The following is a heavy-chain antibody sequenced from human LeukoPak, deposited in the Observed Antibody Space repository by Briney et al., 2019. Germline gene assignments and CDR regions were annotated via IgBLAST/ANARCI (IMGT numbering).Heavy chain of an antibody. CDR1: GGSFSGYY. CDR3: ARGRRDAIAAAAYLYYYYYGMDV. V-gene: IGHV4-34*01. Sequence: SETLSLTCAVYGGSFSGYYWSWIRQPPGKGLEWIGEINHSGSTNCNPSLKSRVTISVDTSKNQFSLKLSSVTAADTAVYYCARGRRDAIAAAAYLYYYYYGMDVWGQGTTVTVSS. CDR2: INHSGST. D-gene: IGHD6-13*01. J-gene: IGHJ6*02.